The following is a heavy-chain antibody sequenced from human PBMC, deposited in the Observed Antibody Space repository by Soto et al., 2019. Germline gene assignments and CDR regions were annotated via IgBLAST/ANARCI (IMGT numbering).Heavy chain of an antibody. J-gene: IGHJ4*02. D-gene: IGHD3-16*02. CDR1: GGSISSYY. V-gene: IGHV4-4*09. CDR3: SRLSSLGTDHPYFDD. Sequence: SETLSLTCTVSGGSISSYYWTWIRQPPGKGLEWIGEIHPNGSTNYNPSLKSRVTISVDTSKNHFSLKLSSVTAADTAVYYCSRLSSLGTDHPYFDDWGQGTLVTVSS. CDR2: IHPNGST.